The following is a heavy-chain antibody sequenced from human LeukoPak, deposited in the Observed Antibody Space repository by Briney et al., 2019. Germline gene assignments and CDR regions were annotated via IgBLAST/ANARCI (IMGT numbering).Heavy chain of an antibody. V-gene: IGHV3-48*03. CDR3: ARYRADAGSYDALDI. CDR2: ITKDGDII. D-gene: IGHD3-10*01. Sequence: GGSLRLSCLASGFTFSNYEMNWVRQAPGKGLEWLSYITKDGDIIYYADSVKGGFTISRDNARNLVRLQMNSLRVEDTAVYYCARYRADAGSYDALDIWGQGTMVTVSS. CDR1: GFTFSNYE. J-gene: IGHJ3*02.